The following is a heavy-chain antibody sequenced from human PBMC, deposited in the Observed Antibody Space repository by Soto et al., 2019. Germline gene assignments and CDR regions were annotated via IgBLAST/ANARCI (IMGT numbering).Heavy chain of an antibody. J-gene: IGHJ4*02. D-gene: IGHD5-12*01. CDR3: ARRSGYDNFDY. CDR1: GYTFTSYA. V-gene: IGHV1-3*01. CDR2: INAGNGNT. Sequence: QVPLVQSGAEVKKPGASVKVSCKASGYTFTSYAMHWVRQAPGQRLEWMGWINAGNGNTKYSQKFQGRVTITRDTSASTAYMELSSLRSEDTAVYYCARRSGYDNFDYWGQGTLVTVSS.